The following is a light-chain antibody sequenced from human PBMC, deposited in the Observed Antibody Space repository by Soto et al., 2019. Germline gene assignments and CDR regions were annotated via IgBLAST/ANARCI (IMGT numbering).Light chain of an antibody. CDR3: CSYAGNGAWV. CDR2: EVN. CDR1: GGDVRNYDL. J-gene: IGLJ3*02. V-gene: IGLV2-23*02. Sequence: QSVLTQPASVSGSPGQSITISCSGSGGDVRNYDLLSWYQQIPGNAPKLMIFEVNRRPSGVSDRFSGSKSGNTASLTISGLQAEDEGDFFCCSYAGNGAWVFGGGTKLTVL.